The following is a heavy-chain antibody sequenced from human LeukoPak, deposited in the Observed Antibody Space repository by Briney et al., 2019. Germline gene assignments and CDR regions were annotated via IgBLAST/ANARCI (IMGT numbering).Heavy chain of an antibody. CDR3: ASEPADSGYDVNAHFDY. D-gene: IGHD5-12*01. CDR2: INPNSGGT. V-gene: IGHV1-2*02. J-gene: IGHJ4*02. Sequence: ASVKVSCKASGHTFTGYYMNWVRQAPGQGLEWMGWINPNSGGTNYAQKFQGRVTMTRDTSISTAYMELSRLRSDDTAVYYCASEPADSGYDVNAHFDYWGQGTLDTVSS. CDR1: GHTFTGYY.